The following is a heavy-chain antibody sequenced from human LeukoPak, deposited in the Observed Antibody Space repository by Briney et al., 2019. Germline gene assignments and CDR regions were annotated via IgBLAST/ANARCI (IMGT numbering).Heavy chain of an antibody. CDR3: ARRLTQYDCFDP. CDR2: TYYRSTWYN. J-gene: IGHJ5*02. V-gene: IGHV6-1*01. CDR1: GDSVSSNSVT. Sequence: SQTLSLTCAISGDSVSSNSVTWNWIRQSPSRGLEWLGRTYYRSTWYNDYAVSVRGRITVNPDTSKNQFSLHLNSVTPEDTAVYYCARRLTQYDCFDPWGQGILVTVSP. D-gene: IGHD2-2*01.